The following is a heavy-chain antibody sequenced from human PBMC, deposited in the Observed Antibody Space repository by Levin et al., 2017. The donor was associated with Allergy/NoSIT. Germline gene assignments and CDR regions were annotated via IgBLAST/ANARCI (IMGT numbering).Heavy chain of an antibody. Sequence: KPSETLSLTCTVSGGSISSGDYYWSWIRQPPGKGLEWIGYIYYSGSTYYNPSLKSRVTISVDTSKNQFSLKLSSVTAADTAVYYCAREAVLMVYAIDAFGPHDAFDSWGQGTMVTVSS. D-gene: IGHD2-8*01. CDR1: GGSISSGDYY. CDR3: AREAVLMVYAIDAFGPHDAFDS. V-gene: IGHV4-30-4*01. CDR2: IYYSGST. J-gene: IGHJ3*02.